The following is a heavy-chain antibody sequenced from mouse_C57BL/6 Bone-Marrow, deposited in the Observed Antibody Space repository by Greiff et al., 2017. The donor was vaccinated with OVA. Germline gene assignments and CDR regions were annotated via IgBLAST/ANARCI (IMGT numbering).Heavy chain of an antibody. J-gene: IGHJ3*01. CDR2: ISYDGSN. Sequence: ESGPGLVKPSQSLSLTCSVTGYSITSGYYWNWIRQFPGNKLEWMGYISYDGSNNYNPSLKNRISITRDTSKNQFFLKLNSVTTEDTATYYCASEGLRLFAYWGQGTLVTVSA. D-gene: IGHD2-4*01. V-gene: IGHV3-6*01. CDR1: GYSITSGYY. CDR3: ASEGLRLFAY.